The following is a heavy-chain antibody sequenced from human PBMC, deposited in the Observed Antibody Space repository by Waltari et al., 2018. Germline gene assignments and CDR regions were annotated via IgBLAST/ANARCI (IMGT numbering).Heavy chain of an antibody. CDR3: AREALIDGFYYHMDV. CDR1: GGSVSSYY. Sequence: QVQLQESGPGLVKPSETLSLTCTVSGGSVSSYYLSWLRQPAGKGLEWIGRFQKTGVSNYNPSLKSRVTMSVDTSKNQFSLNLNSVTAADTAVYFCAREALIDGFYYHMDVWGKGTTVTVSS. CDR2: FQKTGVS. J-gene: IGHJ6*03. D-gene: IGHD3-22*01. V-gene: IGHV4-4*07.